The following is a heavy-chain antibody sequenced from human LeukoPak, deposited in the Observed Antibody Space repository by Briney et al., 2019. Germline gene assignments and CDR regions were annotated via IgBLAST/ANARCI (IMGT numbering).Heavy chain of an antibody. CDR3: ARGFKEQQLVPGYFDY. V-gene: IGHV4-59*12. CDR1: GGSISTYY. J-gene: IGHJ4*02. CDR2: IYYSGST. D-gene: IGHD6-13*01. Sequence: SETLSLTCTISGGSISTYYWNWLRQPPGKGLEWIGNIYYSGSTNYNSSLKSRVTISVDTSKNQFSLKLSSVTAADTAVYYCARGFKEQQLVPGYFDYWGQGTLVTVSS.